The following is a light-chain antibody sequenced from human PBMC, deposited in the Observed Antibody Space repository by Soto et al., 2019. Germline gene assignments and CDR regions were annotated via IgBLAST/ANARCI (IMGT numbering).Light chain of an antibody. CDR2: GAS. J-gene: IGKJ1*01. CDR3: QHYYGTSPIS. V-gene: IGKV3-20*01. Sequence: VLTQSPGTLSLSPGERAALSCRASQSVSSRLAWYQHKSGQAPRLLISGASRRATGIPDRFSGSGSGTDFTLTISRLEPEDFALYSCQHYYGTSPISFGQGTKVDIK. CDR1: QSVSSR.